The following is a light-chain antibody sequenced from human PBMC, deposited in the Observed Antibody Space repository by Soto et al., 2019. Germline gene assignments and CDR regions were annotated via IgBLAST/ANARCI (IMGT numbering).Light chain of an antibody. CDR2: DAS. J-gene: IGKJ1*01. V-gene: IGKV1-5*01. Sequence: DIQLTQSPSTLSASVGDRVTITCRASQYVCSWLAWYQQKPGKAPKLLIYDASNLESGVPSTFSGSGSGTEFTLTISSLQPDDFATYYCQQYYTYWHMFGQGTKVDIK. CDR1: QYVCSW. CDR3: QQYYTYWHM.